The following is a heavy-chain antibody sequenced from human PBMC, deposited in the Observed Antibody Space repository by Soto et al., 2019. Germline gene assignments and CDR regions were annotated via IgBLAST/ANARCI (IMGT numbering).Heavy chain of an antibody. D-gene: IGHD4-17*01. V-gene: IGHV4-59*01. Sequence: PSETLSLTCTVSGGSMSSNYWTWIRQSPGKGLEWIGYIYYTGSTKYNPSLKSRVTISLHTSKNQFSLRLTSVTSADTAVYYCARGGSYGDFFDYWGQGTLVTVSS. CDR2: IYYTGST. CDR3: ARGGSYGDFFDY. J-gene: IGHJ4*02. CDR1: GGSMSSNY.